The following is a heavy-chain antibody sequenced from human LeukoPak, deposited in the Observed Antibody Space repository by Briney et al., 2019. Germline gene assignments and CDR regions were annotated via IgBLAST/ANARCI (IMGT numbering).Heavy chain of an antibody. D-gene: IGHD3-10*01. J-gene: IGHJ3*02. Sequence: SETLSLTCAVYGGSFSGDYWSWIRQPPGKGLEWIGEINHSGSTNYNPSLKSRVTISVDTSKNQFSLKLSSVTAADTAVYYCARLPAPYITMVGGLPIKDGFDIWGQGTMVSVSS. CDR1: GGSFSGDY. CDR2: INHSGST. V-gene: IGHV4-34*01. CDR3: ARLPAPYITMVGGLPIKDGFDI.